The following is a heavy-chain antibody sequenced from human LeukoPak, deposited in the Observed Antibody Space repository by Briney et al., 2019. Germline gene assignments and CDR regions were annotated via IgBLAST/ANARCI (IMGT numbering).Heavy chain of an antibody. V-gene: IGHV3-7*01. CDR3: ARGWGEKGRCRGGTCNNPQFHY. CDR1: GLMFSYYW. J-gene: IGHJ4*02. Sequence: GGALRLSRAASGLMFSYYWMSWVRQAPGKGLEWLANIKESGSEKYYVDSVKGRFTISRDNADNLVYLQMNSLRVEDTAVYYCARGWGEKGRCRGGTCNNPQFHYLGQGIFVTVS. CDR2: IKESGSEK. D-gene: IGHD3-16*01.